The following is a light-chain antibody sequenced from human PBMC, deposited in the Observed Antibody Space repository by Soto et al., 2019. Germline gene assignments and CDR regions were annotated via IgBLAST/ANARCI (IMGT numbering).Light chain of an antibody. CDR3: SSYTTTSNWV. J-gene: IGLJ3*02. Sequence: QSALTQPASVSGSPGQSITISCTGTSSDVGGYNYVSWYQQHPGKAPKLMIYDVSDRPSGVSNRFSGSKSGNTASLTISGLQAEDEADYYCSSYTTTSNWVFGGGNKLTVL. CDR2: DVS. V-gene: IGLV2-14*01. CDR1: SSDVGGYNY.